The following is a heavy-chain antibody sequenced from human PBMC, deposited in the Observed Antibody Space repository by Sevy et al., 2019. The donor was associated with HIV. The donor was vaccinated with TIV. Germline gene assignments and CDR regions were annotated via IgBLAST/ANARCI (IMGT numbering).Heavy chain of an antibody. Sequence: GGCLRLSCAASGLTFRSHAMHLVRQAPGKGLEWVTVISYDGAVRYYGESVKGRFTVSRDNSKNTLYLQMNSLRPDDTAVYYCAREAGYSAKNDAFAFWGQGTMVTVSS. CDR1: GLTFRSHA. D-gene: IGHD1-26*01. CDR3: AREAGYSAKNDAFAF. J-gene: IGHJ3*01. V-gene: IGHV3-30-3*01. CDR2: ISYDGAVR.